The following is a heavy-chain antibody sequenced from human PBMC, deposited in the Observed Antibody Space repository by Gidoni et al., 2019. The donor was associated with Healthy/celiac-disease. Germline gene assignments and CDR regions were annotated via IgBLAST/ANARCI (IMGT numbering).Heavy chain of an antibody. CDR1: GGSFSGYY. CDR2: INHSGST. V-gene: IGHV4-34*01. Sequence: QVQLQQWGAGLLKPSETLSLPCAVYGGSFSGYYWSWIRQPPGKGLEWRGEINHSGSTNYNPSLKSRVTISVDTSKNQFSLKLSSVTAADTAVYYCARGPYYDFWSGYYTPPDYWGQGTLVTVSS. D-gene: IGHD3-3*01. J-gene: IGHJ4*02. CDR3: ARGPYYDFWSGYYTPPDY.